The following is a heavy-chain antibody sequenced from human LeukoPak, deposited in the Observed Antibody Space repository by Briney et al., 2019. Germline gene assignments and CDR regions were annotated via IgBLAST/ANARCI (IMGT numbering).Heavy chain of an antibody. CDR3: ARGAYYYDSSGYYYVGEY. Sequence: PGGSLRLSCAASGFTFSSYWMHWVRQAPGKGLVWVSRINSDGSSTSYADSVKGRFTISRDNAKNTLYLQINSLRAEDTAVYYCARGAYYYDSSGYYYVGEYWGQGTLVTVSS. J-gene: IGHJ4*02. CDR1: GFTFSSYW. CDR2: INSDGSST. V-gene: IGHV3-74*01. D-gene: IGHD3-22*01.